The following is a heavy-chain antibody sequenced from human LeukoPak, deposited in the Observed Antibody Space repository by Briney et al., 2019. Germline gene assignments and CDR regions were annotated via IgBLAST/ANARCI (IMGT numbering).Heavy chain of an antibody. CDR2: IIPIFGTA. Sequence: SVKVSCKASGGTFSSYAISWVRQAPGQGLEWKGGIIPIFGTANYAQKFQGRVTITADESTSTAYMELSSLRSEDTAVYYCAREYSGYDPRGLDYWGQGTLVTVSS. CDR3: AREYSGYDPRGLDY. CDR1: GGTFSSYA. V-gene: IGHV1-69*13. J-gene: IGHJ4*02. D-gene: IGHD5-12*01.